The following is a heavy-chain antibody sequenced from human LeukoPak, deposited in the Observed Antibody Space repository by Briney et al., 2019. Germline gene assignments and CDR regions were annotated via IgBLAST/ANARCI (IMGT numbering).Heavy chain of an antibody. V-gene: IGHV4-59*12. CDR1: GGSINNYY. D-gene: IGHD3-22*01. Sequence: SETLSLTCIVSGGSINNYYWSWIRQPPGKGLEWIGYIYYSGSTYYNPSLKSRVTISVDTSKNQFSLKLSSVTAADTAVYYCARDSDSSGYYYWGQGTLVTVSS. CDR2: IYYSGST. CDR3: ARDSDSSGYYY. J-gene: IGHJ4*02.